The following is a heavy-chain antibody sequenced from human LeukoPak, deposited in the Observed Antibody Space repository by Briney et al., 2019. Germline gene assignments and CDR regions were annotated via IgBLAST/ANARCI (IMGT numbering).Heavy chain of an antibody. J-gene: IGHJ4*02. D-gene: IGHD3-16*01. Sequence: PGGSLRLSCAASGFTVSGTHMSCVRQAPGKGLEWVSAIYTGGTTYYSDSVEGRFTISRDTSKNTLYLQMDSLRVEDTAVYYCARDHAPSGGGLDSWGRGTLVTVSS. V-gene: IGHV3-53*01. CDR3: ARDHAPSGGGLDS. CDR1: GFTVSGTH. CDR2: IYTGGTT.